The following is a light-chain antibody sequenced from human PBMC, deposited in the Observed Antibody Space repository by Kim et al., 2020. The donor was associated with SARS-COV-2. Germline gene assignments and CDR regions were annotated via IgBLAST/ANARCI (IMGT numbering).Light chain of an antibody. CDR2: RDS. Sequence: SVPLRQTPSITGGGNNIGIKNVHWYQQKPGQAPVLVIYRDSNRPSRIPERFSGSNSGNTATLTISRAQAGDEADYYCQVWDSSNVFGTGTKVTVL. CDR1: NIGIKN. CDR3: QVWDSSNV. V-gene: IGLV3-9*01. J-gene: IGLJ1*01.